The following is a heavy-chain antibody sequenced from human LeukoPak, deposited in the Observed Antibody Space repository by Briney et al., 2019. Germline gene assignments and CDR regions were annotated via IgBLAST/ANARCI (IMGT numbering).Heavy chain of an antibody. D-gene: IGHD3-22*01. V-gene: IGHV4-39*01. CDR2: IYYSGST. CDR3: ARLDSLHWYFDL. CDR1: GGSISSSTYY. Sequence: SETLSLTCTVSGGSISSSTYYWGWIRQPPGKGLEWIGSIYYSGSTYYNPSLKSRVTISVDTSKNQFSLKLTPVTAADTAVFYCARLDSLHWYFDLWGRGTLVTVSS. J-gene: IGHJ2*01.